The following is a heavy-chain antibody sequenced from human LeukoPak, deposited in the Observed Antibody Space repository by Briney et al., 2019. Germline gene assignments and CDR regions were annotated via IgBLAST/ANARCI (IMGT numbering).Heavy chain of an antibody. CDR2: LYYSGST. D-gene: IGHD3-3*01. Sequence: SGTLSLTCTVSGASISSYYWSWIRQPPGKGLEWIGYLYYSGSTKYNPSLKSRVTISVDTSKNQFSLKLSSVTAADTAVYYCARAIFGVVIPGDYYYYMDVWGKGTTVTVSS. J-gene: IGHJ6*03. CDR1: GASISSYY. V-gene: IGHV4-59*01. CDR3: ARAIFGVVIPGDYYYYMDV.